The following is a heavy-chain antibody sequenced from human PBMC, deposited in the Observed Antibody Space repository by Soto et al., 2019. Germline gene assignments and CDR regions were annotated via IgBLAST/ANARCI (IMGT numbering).Heavy chain of an antibody. D-gene: IGHD1-26*01. V-gene: IGHV1-69*01. J-gene: IGHJ4*02. CDR2: IIPIFGTA. Sequence: QVQLVQSGAEVKKPGSSVKVSCKASGGTFSSYAISWVRQAPGQGLEWMGGIIPIFGTANYAQKFQGRVTITADESTSTAYMELSSLRSEDTAVYYCARDLGGGYGEGATPALFDYWGQGTLVTVSS. CDR3: ARDLGGGYGEGATPALFDY. CDR1: GGTFSSYA.